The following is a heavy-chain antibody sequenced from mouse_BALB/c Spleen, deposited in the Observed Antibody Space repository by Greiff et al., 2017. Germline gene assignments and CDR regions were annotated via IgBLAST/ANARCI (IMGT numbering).Heavy chain of an antibody. CDR2: ISSGGST. CDR1: GFTFSSYA. CDR3: AREGGGLDY. Sequence: EVQGVESGGGLAKPGGSLKLSCAASGFTFSSYAMSWVRQTPEKRLEWVASISSGGSTYYPDSVKGRFTISRDNARNILYLQMSSLRSEDTAMYYCAREGGGLDYWGQGTTLTVSS. J-gene: IGHJ2*01. V-gene: IGHV5-6-5*01.